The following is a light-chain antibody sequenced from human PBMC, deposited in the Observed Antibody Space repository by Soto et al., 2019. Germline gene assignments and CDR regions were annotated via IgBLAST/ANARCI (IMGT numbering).Light chain of an antibody. V-gene: IGLV4-60*03. CDR3: ETWDSNTWV. Sequence: QSVLTQSSSASASLGSSVKLTCTLSSGHSSYIIAWHQQQPGKAPRYLMKLEGSGSYNKGSGVPDRFSGSSSGADRYLTISILQSEDEADYYCETWDSNTWVFGGGTKLTVL. J-gene: IGLJ3*02. CDR1: SGHSSYI. CDR2: LEGSGSY.